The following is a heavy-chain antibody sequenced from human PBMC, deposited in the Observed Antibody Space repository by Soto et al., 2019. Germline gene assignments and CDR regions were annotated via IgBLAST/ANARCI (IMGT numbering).Heavy chain of an antibody. D-gene: IGHD1-1*01. CDR1: GGSTSDYY. Sequence: PSETLSLTCTVSGGSTSDYYWSWIRQPPGKGLEWIAYIYDPGTTNYHPSLKSRVSISLDTSKNQISLKMYSVTAADTAMYYCARLPGTWKPCPLTFDLWGRGTMVTVSS. CDR3: ARLPGTWKPCPLTFDL. CDR2: IYDPGTT. V-gene: IGHV4-59*08. J-gene: IGHJ3*01.